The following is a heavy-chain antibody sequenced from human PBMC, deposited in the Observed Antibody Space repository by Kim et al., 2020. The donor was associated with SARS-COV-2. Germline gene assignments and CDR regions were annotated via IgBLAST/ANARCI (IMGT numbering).Heavy chain of an antibody. D-gene: IGHD4-17*01. CDR3: ARMGGSDYGDYTWFDP. Sequence: VKGQFTISRDKAKNSLDLQMNSLRADDTAVYYCARMGGSDYGDYTWFDPWGQGTLVTVSS. V-gene: IGHV3-11*06. J-gene: IGHJ5*02.